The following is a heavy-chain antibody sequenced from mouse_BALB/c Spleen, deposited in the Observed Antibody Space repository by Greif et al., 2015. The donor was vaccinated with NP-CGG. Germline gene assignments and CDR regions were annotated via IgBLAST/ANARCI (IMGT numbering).Heavy chain of an antibody. J-gene: IGHJ3*01. V-gene: IGHV1-7*01. Sequence: QVQLQQSGAELAKPGASVKMSCKASGYTFTSYWMHWVKQRPGQGLEWIGYINPSTGYTEYNQKFKDKATLTADKSSSTSYMQLSSLTSEDSAVYYCAKQYGNTAWSAYWGQGTLVTVSA. CDR3: AKQYGNTAWSAY. D-gene: IGHD2-10*02. CDR1: GYTFTSYW. CDR2: INPSTGYT.